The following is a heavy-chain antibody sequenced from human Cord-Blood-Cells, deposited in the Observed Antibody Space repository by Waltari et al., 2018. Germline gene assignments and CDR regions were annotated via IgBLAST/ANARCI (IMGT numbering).Heavy chain of an antibody. CDR2: IYHSGST. D-gene: IGHD6-6*01. J-gene: IGHJ4*02. V-gene: IGHV4-38-2*02. Sequence: QVQLQESGPGLVKPSEPLSLTCAVSGYSISSGYYWGWIRQPPGKGLEWIGSIYHSGSTYYNPSLKSRVTISVDTSKNQFSLKLSSVTAADTAVYYCARDSSSSGDYWGQGTLVTVSS. CDR3: ARDSSSSGDY. CDR1: GYSISSGYY.